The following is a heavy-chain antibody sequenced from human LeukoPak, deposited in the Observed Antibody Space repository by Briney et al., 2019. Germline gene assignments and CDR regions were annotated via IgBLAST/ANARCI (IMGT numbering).Heavy chain of an antibody. CDR1: GFTFSTYW. J-gene: IGHJ4*02. V-gene: IGHV3-74*01. Sequence: GGSLRLSCAASGFTFSTYWMHWVRQAPGKGLVWVSRINSDESSTTYAASVKGRFTISRDNAKNTLYLQMNSLRAGDTAVYYCASGSFYGGVAFDYWGQGTLVTVSS. CDR3: ASGSFYGGVAFDY. CDR2: INSDESST. D-gene: IGHD4-23*01.